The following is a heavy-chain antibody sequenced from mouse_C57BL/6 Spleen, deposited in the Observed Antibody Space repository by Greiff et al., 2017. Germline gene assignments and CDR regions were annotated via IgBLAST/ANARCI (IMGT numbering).Heavy chain of an antibody. V-gene: IGHV2-4*01. CDR1: GFSLTSYG. CDR3: AKSYYGSSYDWYFDV. Sequence: VQLQESGPGLVQPSQSLSITCTVSGFSLTSYGVHWVRQPPGTGLEWLGVIWSGGSTDYTAAFISTLSISKDNSKSQVFLKMNRLQADDTAIYYCAKSYYGSSYDWYFDVWGTGTTVTVSS. J-gene: IGHJ1*03. D-gene: IGHD1-1*01. CDR2: IWSGGST.